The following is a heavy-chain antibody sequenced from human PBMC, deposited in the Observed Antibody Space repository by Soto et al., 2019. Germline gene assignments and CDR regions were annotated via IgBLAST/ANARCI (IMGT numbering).Heavy chain of an antibody. Sequence: GGSLSLSCAASGFTFDDYAMHWVRQAPGKGLEWVSGISWNSGSIGYADSVKGRFTISRDNAKNSLYLQMNSLRAEDTALYYCAKDSEPTIFWYFDLWGRGTLVTVSS. CDR2: ISWNSGSI. V-gene: IGHV3-9*01. D-gene: IGHD3-3*01. J-gene: IGHJ2*01. CDR3: AKDSEPTIFWYFDL. CDR1: GFTFDDYA.